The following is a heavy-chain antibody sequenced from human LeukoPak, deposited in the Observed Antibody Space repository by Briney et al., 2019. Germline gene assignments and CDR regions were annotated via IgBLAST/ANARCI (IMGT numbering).Heavy chain of an antibody. D-gene: IGHD4-17*01. J-gene: IGHJ4*02. Sequence: PPETLSLTCAVYGGSFSGYYWSWIRQPPGKGLEWIGEINHSGSTNYNPSLKSRVTISVDTSKNQFSLKLSSVTAADTAVYYCARGRARYGDYRYWGQGTLVTVSS. CDR3: ARGRARYGDYRY. V-gene: IGHV4-34*01. CDR2: INHSGST. CDR1: GGSFSGYY.